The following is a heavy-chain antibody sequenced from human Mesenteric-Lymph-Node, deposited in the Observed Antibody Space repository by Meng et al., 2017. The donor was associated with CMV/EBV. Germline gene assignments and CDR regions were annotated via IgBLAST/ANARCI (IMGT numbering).Heavy chain of an antibody. J-gene: IGHJ4*02. D-gene: IGHD6-13*01. V-gene: IGHV3-7*01. Sequence: GGSLRLSCAASGFTFSGFYMSWARQAPGKGLEWVANIKPDGSDKYYVDSVKGRFTISRDNAKKSLYLQMNSLSADDTAVYYCARDSIASALDYWGQGVLVTVSS. CDR3: ARDSIASALDY. CDR2: IKPDGSDK. CDR1: GFTFSGFY.